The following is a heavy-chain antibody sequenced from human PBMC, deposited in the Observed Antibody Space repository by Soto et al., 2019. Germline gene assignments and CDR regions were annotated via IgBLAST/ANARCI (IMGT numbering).Heavy chain of an antibody. CDR2: MNPNSGNT. CDR3: ARGTTRTGLWFGELSPRYYYYGMDA. CDR1: GYTFTSYD. J-gene: IGHJ6*02. Sequence: ASVKVSCKASGYTFTSYDINWVRQATGQGLEWMGWMNPNSGNTGYAQKFQGRVTMTRNTSISTAYMELSSLRSEDTAVYYCARGTTRTGLWFGELSPRYYYYGMDAWGQGTRVTVSS. V-gene: IGHV1-8*01. D-gene: IGHD3-10*01.